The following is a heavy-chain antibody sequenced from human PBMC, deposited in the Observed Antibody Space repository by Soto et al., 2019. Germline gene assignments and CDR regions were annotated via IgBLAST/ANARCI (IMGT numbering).Heavy chain of an antibody. D-gene: IGHD2-15*01. V-gene: IGHV4-34*01. CDR2: INHSGST. CDR3: ARGRRVANWFDP. CDR1: GGSFSGYY. J-gene: IGHJ5*02. Sequence: SETLSLTCAVYGGSFSGYYWSWIRQPPGKGLEWIGEINHSGSTNYNPSLKSRVTISVDTSKNQFSLKLSSVTAADTAVYCCARGRRVANWFDPWGQGTLVTVSS.